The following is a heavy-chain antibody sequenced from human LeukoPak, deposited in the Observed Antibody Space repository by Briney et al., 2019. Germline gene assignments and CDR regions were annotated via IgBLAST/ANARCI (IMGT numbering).Heavy chain of an antibody. CDR1: GGSFSGYY. Sequence: SETLSLTCVVYGGSFSGYYWSWIRQAPGKGLEWIGEINHSGSTNYNPSLKSRVTISVDTSKTQFSLKLSSVTAADTAAYYCARVFSVVRGVTSDAFDIWGQGTMVTVSS. CDR3: ARVFSVVRGVTSDAFDI. D-gene: IGHD3-10*01. J-gene: IGHJ3*02. V-gene: IGHV4-34*01. CDR2: INHSGST.